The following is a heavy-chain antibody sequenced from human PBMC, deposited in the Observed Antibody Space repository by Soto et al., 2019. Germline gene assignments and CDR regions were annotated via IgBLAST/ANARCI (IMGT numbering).Heavy chain of an antibody. CDR3: AKVPIYDYIWGSYRSYFDY. CDR1: GFTFSSYA. CDR2: ISGSGGST. Sequence: EVQLLESGGGLVQPGGSLRLSCAASGFTFSSYAMSWVRQAPGKGLEWVSAISGSGGSTYYADSVKGRFTISRDNSKNTLYLQMNSLRAEDTAVYYCAKVPIYDYIWGSYRSYFDYWGQGTLVTVSS. V-gene: IGHV3-23*01. D-gene: IGHD3-16*02. J-gene: IGHJ4*02.